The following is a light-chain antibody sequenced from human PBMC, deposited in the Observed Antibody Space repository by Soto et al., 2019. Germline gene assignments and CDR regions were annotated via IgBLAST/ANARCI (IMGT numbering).Light chain of an antibody. Sequence: DIPMTQSPSTLSASVGDRVTITCRASQSISNWLAWYQQKPGKAPKFLIYDAASLGSGVPSRFSGSGSGTEFTLTISGLQPDDFATYYCQQYKSYWTFGQGTKVETK. CDR2: DAA. V-gene: IGKV1-5*01. CDR1: QSISNW. J-gene: IGKJ1*01. CDR3: QQYKSYWT.